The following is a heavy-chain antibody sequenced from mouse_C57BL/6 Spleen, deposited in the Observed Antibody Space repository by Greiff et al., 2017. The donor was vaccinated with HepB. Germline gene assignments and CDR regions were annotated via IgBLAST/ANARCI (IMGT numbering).Heavy chain of an antibody. V-gene: IGHV1-69*01. J-gene: IGHJ2*01. CDR3: AKGGKGNYFDY. Sequence: QVQLQQPGAELVMPGASVKLSCKASGYTFTSYWMHWVKQRPGQGLEWIGEIDPSDSYTNYNQKFKGKSTLTVDKSSSTAYMQLSSLTSEDSAVYYCAKGGKGNYFDYWGQGTTLTASS. D-gene: IGHD1-3*01. CDR2: IDPSDSYT. CDR1: GYTFTSYW.